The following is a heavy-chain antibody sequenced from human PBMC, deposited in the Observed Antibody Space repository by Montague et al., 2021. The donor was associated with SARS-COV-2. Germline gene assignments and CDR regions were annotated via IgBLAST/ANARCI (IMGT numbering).Heavy chain of an antibody. V-gene: IGHV3-23*01. CDR2: ISGSAGSI. CDR3: AQDSYSSGWFQGDEYFLH. Sequence: SLRLSCAASGFTFSSSAMSWVRQAPGKGLEWVSLISGSAGSINYADSVKGRFTISRDNSKNTVHLQMNSLRVEDTAVYYCAQDSYSSGWFQGDEYFLHWGQGALVTVSS. J-gene: IGHJ1*01. D-gene: IGHD6-19*01. CDR1: GFTFSSSA.